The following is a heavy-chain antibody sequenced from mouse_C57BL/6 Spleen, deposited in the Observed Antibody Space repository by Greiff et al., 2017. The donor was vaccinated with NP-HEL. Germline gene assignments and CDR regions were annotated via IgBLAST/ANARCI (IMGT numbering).Heavy chain of an antibody. J-gene: IGHJ4*01. CDR3: ARRIHYDDGGTYAMDY. V-gene: IGHV1-85*01. CDR2: IYPKDGST. Sequence: QVQLKESGPELVKPGASVKLSCKASGYTFTSYDINWVKQRPGQGLEWIGWIYPKDGSTKYNEKFKGKATLTVDTSSSTAYMELHSLTSEDSAVYFCARRIHYDDGGTYAMDYWGQGTSVTVSS. D-gene: IGHD2-4*01. CDR1: GYTFTSYD.